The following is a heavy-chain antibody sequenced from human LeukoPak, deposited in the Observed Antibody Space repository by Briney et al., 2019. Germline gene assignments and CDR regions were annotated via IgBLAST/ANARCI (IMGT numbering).Heavy chain of an antibody. J-gene: IGHJ4*02. CDR2: ISGSGGST. D-gene: IGHD3-3*01. CDR3: AKDIDFWSGFIDY. CDR1: GFTFSSYW. Sequence: GGSLRLSCAASGFTFSSYWMHWVRQAPGKGLEWVSAISGSGGSTYYADSVKGRFTISRDNSKNTLYLQMNSLRAEDTAVYYCAKDIDFWSGFIDYWGQGTLVTVSS. V-gene: IGHV3-23*01.